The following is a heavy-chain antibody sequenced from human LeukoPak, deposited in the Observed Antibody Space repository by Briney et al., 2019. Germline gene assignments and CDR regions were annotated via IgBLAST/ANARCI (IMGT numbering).Heavy chain of an antibody. Sequence: ASVKVSCKASGYTFTSYDINWVRQATGQGLEWLGWMNPSSGNTGYAQKFQGRVTMTRDTSISTAYMELRSLRSDDTAVYYCARDQLTIFGVADYWGQGTLVTVSS. CDR1: GYTFTSYD. D-gene: IGHD3-3*01. CDR2: MNPSSGNT. V-gene: IGHV1-8*01. J-gene: IGHJ4*02. CDR3: ARDQLTIFGVADY.